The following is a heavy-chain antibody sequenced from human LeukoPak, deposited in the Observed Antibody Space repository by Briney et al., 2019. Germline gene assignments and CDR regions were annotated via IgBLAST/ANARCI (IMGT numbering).Heavy chain of an antibody. D-gene: IGHD5-18*01. CDR1: GFTVSNNF. Sequence: PGGSLRLSCEASGFTVSNNFMNWVRQAPGKGLEWVSVIYSGGSTYYADSVKGRFTISRDNSKNTLYLQMNSLRAEDTAVYYCARDINSTPSQGDYWGQGTLVTVSS. CDR3: ARDINSTPSQGDY. V-gene: IGHV3-66*01. CDR2: IYSGGST. J-gene: IGHJ4*02.